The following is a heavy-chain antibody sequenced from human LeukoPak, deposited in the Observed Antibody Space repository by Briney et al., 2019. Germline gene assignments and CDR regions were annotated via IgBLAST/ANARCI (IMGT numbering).Heavy chain of an antibody. CDR2: ISSSSSYI. V-gene: IGHV3-21*01. Sequence: GGSLRLSCAASGFTFSSYSMNWVRQAPGKGLGWVSSISSSSSYIYYADSVKGRFTISRDNAKNSLYLQMNSLRAEDTAVYYCARVVVAAKDFDYWGQGTLVTVSS. CDR1: GFTFSSYS. D-gene: IGHD2-15*01. J-gene: IGHJ4*02. CDR3: ARVVVAAKDFDY.